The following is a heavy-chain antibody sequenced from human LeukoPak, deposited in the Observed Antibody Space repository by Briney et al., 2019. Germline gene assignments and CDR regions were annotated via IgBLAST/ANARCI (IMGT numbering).Heavy chain of an antibody. V-gene: IGHV3-30*18. CDR3: AKDRRPIAAAGTGYFDY. Sequence: GGSLRLSCAASGFTFSTYGMYWVRQAPGKGLEWVAVISYDGSNKYYADSVKGRFTISRDNSKNTLYLQMNSLRAEDTAVYYCAKDRRPIAAAGTGYFDYWGQGTLVTVSS. CDR1: GFTFSTYG. D-gene: IGHD6-13*01. CDR2: ISYDGSNK. J-gene: IGHJ4*02.